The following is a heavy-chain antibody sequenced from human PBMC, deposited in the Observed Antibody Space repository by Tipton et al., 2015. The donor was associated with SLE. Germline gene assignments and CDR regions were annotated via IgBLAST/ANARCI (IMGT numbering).Heavy chain of an antibody. CDR1: GYLFNGYG. CDR3: ARGGTYYDFWSGYFDY. D-gene: IGHD3-3*01. CDR2: ISGYNGDT. V-gene: IGHV1-18*01. J-gene: IGHJ4*02. Sequence: QSGPEVKKPGASVKVSCKASGYLFNGYGISWVRQAPGQGLEWMGWISGYNGDTNYAQKLQGRVTMTTDTSTSTAYMELRSLRSDDTAVYYCARGGTYYDFWSGYFDYWGQGTLVTVSS.